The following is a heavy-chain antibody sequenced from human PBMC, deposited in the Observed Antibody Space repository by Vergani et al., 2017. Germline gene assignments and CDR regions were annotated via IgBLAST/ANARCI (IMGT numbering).Heavy chain of an antibody. CDR2: ISYDGSNK. J-gene: IGHJ3*02. CDR3: ARTYGDSRLDAFDI. Sequence: QVQLVESGGGVVQPGRSLRLSCAASGFTFSSYAMHWVRQAPGKGLEWVAVISYDGSNKYYADSVKGRFTISRDNAKNSLYLQMNSLRAEDTAVYYCARTYGDSRLDAFDIWGQGTMVTVSS. D-gene: IGHD4-17*01. CDR1: GFTFSSYA. V-gene: IGHV3-30*07.